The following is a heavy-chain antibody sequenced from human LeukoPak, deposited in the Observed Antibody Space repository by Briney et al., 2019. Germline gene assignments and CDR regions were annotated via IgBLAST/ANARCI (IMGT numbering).Heavy chain of an antibody. J-gene: IGHJ3*02. Sequence: PGGFLRLSCAASGFTFSSYAMHWVRQAPGKGLEWVAVISSDGSNKYYADSVKGRFTISRDNSKNTLYLQMNSLRAEDTAVYYCARDNWYDYLADALDIWGQGTMVTVSS. CDR1: GFTFSSYA. D-gene: IGHD1-20*01. V-gene: IGHV3-30-3*01. CDR2: ISSDGSNK. CDR3: ARDNWYDYLADALDI.